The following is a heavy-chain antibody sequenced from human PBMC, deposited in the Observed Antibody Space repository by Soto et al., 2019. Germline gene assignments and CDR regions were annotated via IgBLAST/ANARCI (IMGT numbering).Heavy chain of an antibody. Sequence: QVQLVESGGGVVQPGRSLRLSCAASGFTFSSYGMHWVRQAPGKGLEWVAVIWYDGSNKYYADSVKGRFTISRENSKNTLYLQMNSLRAEDTAVYYCARDETDYGANSGVDYWGQGTLVTVSS. CDR2: IWYDGSNK. CDR1: GFTFSSYG. CDR3: ARDETDYGANSGVDY. J-gene: IGHJ4*02. D-gene: IGHD4-17*01. V-gene: IGHV3-33*01.